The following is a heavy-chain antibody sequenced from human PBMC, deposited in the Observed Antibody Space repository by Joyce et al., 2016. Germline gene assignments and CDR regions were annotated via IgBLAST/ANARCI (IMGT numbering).Heavy chain of an antibody. D-gene: IGHD3-22*01. Sequence: QVQLVESGGGLVQPGRSLRLSCAGSTFSFSYFAMHWVRQAPGKGLEWVAFISSDGDIQNYADSVKGRFTISRDNSLNTLFLQMNRLRAEDTARYYCARIPGSSYYQPFDYWGQGTQVTVSS. CDR1: TFSFSYFA. CDR2: ISSDGDIQ. CDR3: ARIPGSSYYQPFDY. V-gene: IGHV3-30-3*01. J-gene: IGHJ4*02.